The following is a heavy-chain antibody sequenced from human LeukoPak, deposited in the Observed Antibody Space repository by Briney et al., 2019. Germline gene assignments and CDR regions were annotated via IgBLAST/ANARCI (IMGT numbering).Heavy chain of an antibody. V-gene: IGHV4-39*01. J-gene: IGHJ4*02. CDR1: GGSISSSSYY. D-gene: IGHD2-8*01. CDR2: IYYSGST. Sequence: SETLSLTCTVSGGSISSSSYYWGWIRQPPGKGLEWIGSIYYSGSTYYNPSLKSRVTISVDTSKNQFSLKLSSVTAADTAVYYCATGYCTNGACSNRGFDYWGQGPLVTVSS. CDR3: ATGYCTNGACSNRGFDY.